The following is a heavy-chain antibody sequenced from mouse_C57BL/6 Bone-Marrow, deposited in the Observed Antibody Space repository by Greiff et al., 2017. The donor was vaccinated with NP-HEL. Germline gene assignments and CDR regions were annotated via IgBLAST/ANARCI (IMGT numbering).Heavy chain of an antibody. CDR3: ARPPYYGSSQYYFDY. Sequence: QVQLQQSGAELARPGASVKLSCKASGYTFTSYGISWVKQRTGQGLEWIGEIYPRSGKTYYNEKLKGKATLTADKSSSTAYMELRSLTSEDSAVYFCARPPYYGSSQYYFDYWGQGTTLTVSS. CDR1: GYTFTSYG. D-gene: IGHD1-1*01. CDR2: IYPRSGKT. V-gene: IGHV1-81*01. J-gene: IGHJ2*01.